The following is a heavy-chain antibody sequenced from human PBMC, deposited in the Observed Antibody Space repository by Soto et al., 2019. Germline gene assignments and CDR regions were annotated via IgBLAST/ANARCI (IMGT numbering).Heavy chain of an antibody. V-gene: IGHV1-69*02. J-gene: IGHJ4*02. CDR1: GGTFSSYT. CDR2: IIPILGIA. CDR3: ARCLASKGPFDY. D-gene: IGHD2-2*01. Sequence: QVQLVQSGAEVKKPGSSVKVSCKASGGTFSSYTISWVRQAPGQGLEWMGRIIPILGIANYAQKFQGRVTITADKSTSTAYMELSSLRSEDTAVYYCARCLASKGPFDYWGQGTLVTVSS.